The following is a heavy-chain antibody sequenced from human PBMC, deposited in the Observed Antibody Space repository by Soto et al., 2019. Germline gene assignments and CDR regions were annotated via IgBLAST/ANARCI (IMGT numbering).Heavy chain of an antibody. CDR3: ASSFTLPSAIGY. Sequence: QVQLVQSGAEVKKPGASVKVSCKASGYTFTTYAMHWVRQAPGQGLEWMGWINAVNGNTKYSQKFQGRVNIARDTSASTAYMELSSLRSEDTAVYYCASSFTLPSAIGYWGQGTLVTVSS. J-gene: IGHJ4*02. CDR2: INAVNGNT. CDR1: GYTFTTYA. V-gene: IGHV1-3*01. D-gene: IGHD2-2*02.